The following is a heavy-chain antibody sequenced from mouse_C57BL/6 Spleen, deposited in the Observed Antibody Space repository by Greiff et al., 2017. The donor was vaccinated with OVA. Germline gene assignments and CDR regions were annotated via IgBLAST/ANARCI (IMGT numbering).Heavy chain of an antibody. V-gene: IGHV1-69*01. CDR2: IDPSDSYT. J-gene: IGHJ2*01. D-gene: IGHD2-1*01. Sequence: QVQLQQPGAELVMPGASVKLSCKASGYTFTSYWMHWVKQRPGQGLEWIGEIDPSDSYTNYNQKFKGKSTLTVDKSSSTAYMQLSSLTSEDSAVYYCARRGYGNSFDYWGQGTTLTVSS. CDR3: ARRGYGNSFDY. CDR1: GYTFTSYW.